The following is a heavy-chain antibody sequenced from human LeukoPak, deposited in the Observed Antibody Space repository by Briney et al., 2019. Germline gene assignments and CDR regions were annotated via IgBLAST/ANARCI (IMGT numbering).Heavy chain of an antibody. D-gene: IGHD1-1*01. V-gene: IGHV1-18*01. CDR2: ISAYNGNT. Sequence: ASVKVSCKASGYTFTSYGISWVRQAPGQGLEWMGWISAYNGNTNYAQKLQGRVTMTTDTSTSTAYMELRSLRSDDTAVYYCARSVHVGVDYYYSYRDVWGKGTTVTVSS. J-gene: IGHJ6*03. CDR3: ARSVHVGVDYYYSYRDV. CDR1: GYTFTSYG.